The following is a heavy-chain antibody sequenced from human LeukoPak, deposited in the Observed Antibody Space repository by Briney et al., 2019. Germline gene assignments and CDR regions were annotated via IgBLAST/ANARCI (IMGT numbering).Heavy chain of an antibody. D-gene: IGHD3-10*01. CDR2: VYYSGST. Sequence: SETLSLTCTVSGGSISSSSYYWGWIRQSPGKGLEWIGSVYYSGSTYYNPSLKSRVTISVDTSKSQFSLKLSSATAADTAVCYCARRRISMVRGVIIPHFDFWGQGTLVTVSS. CDR3: ARRRISMVRGVIIPHFDF. V-gene: IGHV4-39*01. J-gene: IGHJ4*02. CDR1: GGSISSSSYY.